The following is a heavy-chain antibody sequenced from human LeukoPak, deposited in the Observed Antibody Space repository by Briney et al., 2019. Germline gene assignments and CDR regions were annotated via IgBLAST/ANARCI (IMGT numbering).Heavy chain of an antibody. J-gene: IGHJ4*02. CDR3: ARDGGEQLVGPFDY. D-gene: IGHD6-6*01. V-gene: IGHV3-30-3*01. CDR1: GFSFNNYA. Sequence: GGSLRLSCAASGFSFNNYAMHWVRQAPGKGLEWVAVKSYDGSNKYYADSVKGRFTISRDNSKNTLYLQMNSLRAEDTAVYYCARDGGEQLVGPFDYWGQGTLVTVSS. CDR2: KSYDGSNK.